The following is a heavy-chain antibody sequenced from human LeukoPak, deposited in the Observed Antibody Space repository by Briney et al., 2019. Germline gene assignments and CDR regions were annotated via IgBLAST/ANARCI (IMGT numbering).Heavy chain of an antibody. J-gene: IGHJ5*02. D-gene: IGHD5-24*01. Sequence: GGSLRLSCAASGFTFRSYAMRWVRQAPGKGLEWVSAISGSGGSTYYADSVKGRFTISRDNSKNTLYLQMNSLRAEDTAVYYCVKGEDGINWFDPWGQGTLVTVSS. CDR1: GFTFRSYA. CDR3: VKGEDGINWFDP. V-gene: IGHV3-23*01. CDR2: ISGSGGST.